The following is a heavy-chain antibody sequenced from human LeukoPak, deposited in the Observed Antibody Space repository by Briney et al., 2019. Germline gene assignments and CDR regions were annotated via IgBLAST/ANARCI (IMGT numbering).Heavy chain of an antibody. J-gene: IGHJ4*02. Sequence: PGGSLRLSCAASGFTFSSYWMSWVRQAPGKGLEWVANIKQDGSEKYYVDSVKGRFTISRDNAKNSLYLQMNSLRAEDTAVYYCARGGYSGYDDYYFDYWGQGTLVTVSS. V-gene: IGHV3-7*01. CDR3: ARGGYSGYDDYYFDY. CDR1: GFTFSSYW. CDR2: IKQDGSEK. D-gene: IGHD5-12*01.